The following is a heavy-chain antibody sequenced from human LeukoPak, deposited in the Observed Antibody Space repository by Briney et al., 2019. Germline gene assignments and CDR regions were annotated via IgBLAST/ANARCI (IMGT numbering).Heavy chain of an antibody. D-gene: IGHD5-24*01. CDR2: ISNSKGISD. Sequence: GGSLRLCCAASGFTFSDFAMSWVRQATGKGLEWVSGISNSKGISDYYADSVKGRFTISRDNSKNTLYLQMNSLRAEDTAVYYCVKRRDAYPIRGTFDSWGQGALVTVSS. CDR3: VKRRDAYPIRGTFDS. CDR1: GFTFSDFA. V-gene: IGHV3-23*01. J-gene: IGHJ4*02.